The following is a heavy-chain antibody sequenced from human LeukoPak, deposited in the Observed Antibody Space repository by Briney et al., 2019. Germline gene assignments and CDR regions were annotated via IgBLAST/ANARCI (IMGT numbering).Heavy chain of an antibody. D-gene: IGHD5-18*01. CDR3: ARHPPRGIQLWSIGFDI. V-gene: IGHV5-10-1*01. J-gene: IGHJ4*02. CDR1: GYNFSTYW. Sequence: GESLKISCKASGYNFSTYWISWVRQMPGKGLEWMGKIDPSDSYTNYSPSFQGHITVSADKSISTAYLQWSSLKASDTAMYYCARHPPRGIQLWSIGFDIWGQGTLVTVSS. CDR2: IDPSDSYT.